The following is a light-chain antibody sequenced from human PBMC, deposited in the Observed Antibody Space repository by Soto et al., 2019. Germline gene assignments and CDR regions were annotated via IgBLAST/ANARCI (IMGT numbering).Light chain of an antibody. J-gene: IGLJ2*01. CDR3: LLYYDTIRI. CDR2: DTS. Sequence: QSVVTQEPSLTVSPGGTVTLTCASSTGTLTSGHFPYWFQQKPGQAPRALIFDTSNRHSWTPARFSGSLLGGKAALTLSGAQPDDEADYYCLLYYDTIRIFGGGTKLTVL. V-gene: IGLV7-46*01. CDR1: TGTLTSGHF.